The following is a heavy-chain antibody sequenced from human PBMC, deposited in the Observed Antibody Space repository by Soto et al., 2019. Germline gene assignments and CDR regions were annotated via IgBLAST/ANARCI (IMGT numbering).Heavy chain of an antibody. CDR1: GFTFTSSA. Sequence: SVKVSCKASGFTFTSSAVQWVRQARGQRLEWIGWIVVGSGNTNYAQKFQERVTITRDMSTSTAYMELSSLRSEDTAVYYCAANLEWPLGFDPWGQGSMVTVSS. D-gene: IGHD3-3*01. CDR3: AANLEWPLGFDP. J-gene: IGHJ5*02. CDR2: IVVGSGNT. V-gene: IGHV1-58*01.